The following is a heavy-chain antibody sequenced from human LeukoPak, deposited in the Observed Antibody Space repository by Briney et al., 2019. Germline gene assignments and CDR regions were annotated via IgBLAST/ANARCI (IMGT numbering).Heavy chain of an antibody. CDR3: ARIALRLTWFDP. CDR1: GGSFSGYY. J-gene: IGHJ5*02. CDR2: INHSGST. Sequence: PSETLSLICAVYGGSFSGYYWSWIRQPPGKGLEWIGEINHSGSTNYNPSLKSRVTISVDTSKNQFSLKLSSVTAADTAVYDCARIALRLTWFDPCGQGTLVTVSS. V-gene: IGHV4-34*01. D-gene: IGHD3-22*01.